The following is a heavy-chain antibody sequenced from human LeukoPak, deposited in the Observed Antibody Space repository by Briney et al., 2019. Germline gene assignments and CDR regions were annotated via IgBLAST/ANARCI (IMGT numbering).Heavy chain of an antibody. CDR3: ARGAPSSGGYYFDY. J-gene: IGHJ4*02. Sequence: PSETLSLTCSVSGGSISSYYWSWIRQPPGKGLEWIGYIFHSGITNNNPSLKSRVTISVDTSKNQFSLKLSSVTAADTAVYYCARGAPSSGGYYFDYWGQGTLVTASS. CDR1: GGSISSYY. CDR2: IFHSGIT. D-gene: IGHD6-19*01. V-gene: IGHV4-59*01.